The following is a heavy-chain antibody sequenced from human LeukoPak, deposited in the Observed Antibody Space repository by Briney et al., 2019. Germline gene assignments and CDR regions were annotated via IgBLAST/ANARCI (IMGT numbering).Heavy chain of an antibody. CDR3: AREGTYCSSTSCYAYFDY. CDR1: GGTFSSYT. Sequence: SVKVSCKASGGTFSSYTISWVRQAPGQGLEWMGRIIPTLGIANYAQKFQGRVTITADKSTSTAYMELSSLRSEDTAVYYCAREGTYCSSTSCYAYFDYWGQGTLVTVSS. CDR2: IIPTLGIA. J-gene: IGHJ4*02. V-gene: IGHV1-69*04. D-gene: IGHD2-2*01.